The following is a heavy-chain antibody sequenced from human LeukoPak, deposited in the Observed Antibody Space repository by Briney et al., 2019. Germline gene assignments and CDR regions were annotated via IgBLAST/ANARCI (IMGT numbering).Heavy chain of an antibody. D-gene: IGHD6-13*01. CDR3: AREGSSWSRSTDWFDP. CDR2: ISSSSSYI. CDR1: GFTFSSYS. Sequence: PGGSLRLSCAASGFTFSSYSMNWVRQAPGKGLEWVSSISSSSSYIYYADSVKGRFTISRDNAKNSLYLQMNSLRAEDTAVYYCAREGSSWSRSTDWFDPWGQGTLVTVSS. J-gene: IGHJ5*02. V-gene: IGHV3-21*01.